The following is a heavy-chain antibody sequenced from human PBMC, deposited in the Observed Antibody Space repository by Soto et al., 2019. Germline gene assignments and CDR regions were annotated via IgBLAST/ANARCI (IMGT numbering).Heavy chain of an antibody. V-gene: IGHV4-31*03. Sequence: QVQLQESGPGLVKPSQTLSLTCTVSGGSISSGGYYWSWIRQHPGKGLEWIGYIYYSGSTYYNPSLKSRVTISVDTSKNQFSLKLSSVTAADTALYYCARVGGYSGYDYRIDYWGQGTLVTVSS. CDR1: GGSISSGGYY. J-gene: IGHJ4*02. CDR2: IYYSGST. D-gene: IGHD5-12*01. CDR3: ARVGGYSGYDYRIDY.